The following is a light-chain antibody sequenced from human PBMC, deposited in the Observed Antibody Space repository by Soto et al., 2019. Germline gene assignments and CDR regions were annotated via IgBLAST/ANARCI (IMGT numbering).Light chain of an antibody. CDR2: AAS. J-gene: IGKJ1*01. CDR3: QQYNNWPSWT. V-gene: IGKV3-15*01. Sequence: EIVMTQSPATLSVSPGERATLSCRASQSVSSNLAWYQQKPGQAHRLLIYAASTRATGIPARFSGSGSGTEFTLTISSLQSEYFAVYYCQQYNNWPSWTFGQGTKVEIK. CDR1: QSVSSN.